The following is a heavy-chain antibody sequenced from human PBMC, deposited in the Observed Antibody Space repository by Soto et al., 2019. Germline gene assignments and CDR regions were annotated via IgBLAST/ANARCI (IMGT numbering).Heavy chain of an antibody. V-gene: IGHV1-8*01. CDR2: MNPNSGNT. J-gene: IGHJ6*03. CDR3: ARGVVGYYYYMDV. Sequence: ASVKVSGKASGYTFNCYDINWEREDTGQGLEWMGWMNPNSGNTGYAQKFQGRVTMTRNTSISTAYMELSSLRSEDTAVYYCARGVVGYYYYMDVWGKGTTVTVSS. D-gene: IGHD2-15*01. CDR1: GYTFNCYD.